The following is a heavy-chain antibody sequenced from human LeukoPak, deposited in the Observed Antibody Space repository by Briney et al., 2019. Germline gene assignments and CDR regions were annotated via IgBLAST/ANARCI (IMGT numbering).Heavy chain of an antibody. Sequence: SETLSLTCTVSGGSIRGYYWSWIRQPAGKGVEWIGHIYSSGSTNYNPSLKSRLTMSLDTAKNQFSLKLSSVTAADTAVYYCARWTYYYGSGSHFDYWGQGTLVTVSS. CDR1: GGSIRGYY. CDR3: ARWTYYYGSGSHFDY. CDR2: IYSSGST. V-gene: IGHV4-4*07. J-gene: IGHJ4*02. D-gene: IGHD3-10*01.